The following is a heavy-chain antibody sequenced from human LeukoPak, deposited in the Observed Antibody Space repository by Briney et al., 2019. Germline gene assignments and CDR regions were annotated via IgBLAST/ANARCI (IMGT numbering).Heavy chain of an antibody. Sequence: GGSLRLSCAASGFTFSSYSMNWVRQAPGKGLEWVSSISSSSSYIYYADSVKGRFTISRDNAKNSLDLQMNSLRVEDTAVYYCAKLAKYFYGSETYYFFEHWGQGTPVTASS. V-gene: IGHV3-21*01. CDR3: AKLAKYFYGSETYYFFEH. CDR1: GFTFSSYS. J-gene: IGHJ4*02. CDR2: ISSSSSYI. D-gene: IGHD3-10*01.